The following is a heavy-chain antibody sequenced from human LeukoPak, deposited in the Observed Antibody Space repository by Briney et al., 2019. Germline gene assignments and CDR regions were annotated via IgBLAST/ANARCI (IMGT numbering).Heavy chain of an antibody. V-gene: IGHV3-48*03. CDR1: GFTFSSYE. D-gene: IGHD5-18*01. J-gene: IGHJ4*02. CDR2: ISSSGSTI. CDR3: AKDGDRRGYSYGYEL. Sequence: GGSLRLSCAASGFTFSSYEMNWVRQAPGKGLEWVSYISSSGSTIYYADSVKGRFTISRDNARNSLYLQMNSLRAEDMALYYCAKDGDRRGYSYGYELWGQGTLVTVSS.